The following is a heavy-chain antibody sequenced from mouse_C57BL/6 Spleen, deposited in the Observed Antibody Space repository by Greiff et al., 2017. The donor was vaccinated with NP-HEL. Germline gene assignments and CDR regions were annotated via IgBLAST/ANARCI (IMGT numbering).Heavy chain of an antibody. Sequence: VQLQQPGAELVKPGASVKLSCKASGYTFTSYWMHWVKQRPGQGLEWIGMIRHNSGSTNYNEKFKSKATLSVDKSSSTAYMQLSSLTSEDSAVYYSARGGYYDYPYAMDYWGQGTSVTVSS. V-gene: IGHV1-64*01. CDR3: ARGGYYDYPYAMDY. D-gene: IGHD2-4*01. CDR1: GYTFTSYW. CDR2: IRHNSGST. J-gene: IGHJ4*01.